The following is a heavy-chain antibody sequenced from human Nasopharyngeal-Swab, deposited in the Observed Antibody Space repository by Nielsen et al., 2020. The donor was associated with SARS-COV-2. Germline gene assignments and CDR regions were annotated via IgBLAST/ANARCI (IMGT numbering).Heavy chain of an antibody. Sequence: ASVKVSCKTSGYTFASFYINWVRQATGRGLEWVVWMTLDSGDTHYAQEFQGKVTLTRDTSRSTAYMELSSLRSEDTAVYYCARGPRPKRHLDYWGQGTLVTVSS. CDR3: ARGPRPKRHLDY. J-gene: IGHJ4*02. D-gene: IGHD1-1*01. V-gene: IGHV1-8*01. CDR2: MTLDSGDT. CDR1: GYTFASFY.